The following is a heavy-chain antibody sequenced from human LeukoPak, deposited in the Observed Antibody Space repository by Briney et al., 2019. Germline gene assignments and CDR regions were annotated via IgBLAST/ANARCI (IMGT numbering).Heavy chain of an antibody. Sequence: PGGSLRLSCAVSGFTFSSYAMSWVRQAPGKGLEWVSAISGSGGSTYYADSVKGRFTISRDTSKNTLYLQMNSLRAEDTAVYYCAKGRYSGSYYNWFDPWGQGTLVTVSS. CDR1: GFTFSSYA. J-gene: IGHJ5*02. V-gene: IGHV3-23*01. CDR3: AKGRYSGSYYNWFDP. CDR2: ISGSGGST. D-gene: IGHD1-26*01.